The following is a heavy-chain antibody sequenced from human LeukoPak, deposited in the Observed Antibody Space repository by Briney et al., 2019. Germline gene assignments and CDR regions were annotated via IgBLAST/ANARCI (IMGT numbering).Heavy chain of an antibody. CDR2: VSSTSTYI. V-gene: IGHV3-21*01. Sequence: GGPLRLSCAASGFTFRSYSMYWVRQPPGKGLEWVSYVSSTSTYIYYPDLVKGRFTISRDNAKNSLYLQMNSLRAEDTAVYYCARDSGVFCSGGNCYHNSFDSWGQGTLVTVSS. D-gene: IGHD2-15*01. CDR3: ARDSGVFCSGGNCYHNSFDS. J-gene: IGHJ4*02. CDR1: GFTFRSYS.